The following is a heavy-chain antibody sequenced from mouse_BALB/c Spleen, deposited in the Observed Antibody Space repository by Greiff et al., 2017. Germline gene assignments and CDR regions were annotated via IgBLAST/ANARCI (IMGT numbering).Heavy chain of an antibody. V-gene: IGHV14-4*02. Sequence: VQLKQSGAELVRSGASVKLSCTASGFNIKDYYMHWVKQRPEQGLEWIGWIDPENGDTEYAPKFQGKATMTADTSSNTAYLQLSSLTSEDTAVYYCARSPYGNYDTWFAYWGQGTLVTVSA. CDR2: IDPENGDT. D-gene: IGHD2-1*01. CDR1: GFNIKDYY. J-gene: IGHJ3*01. CDR3: ARSPYGNYDTWFAY.